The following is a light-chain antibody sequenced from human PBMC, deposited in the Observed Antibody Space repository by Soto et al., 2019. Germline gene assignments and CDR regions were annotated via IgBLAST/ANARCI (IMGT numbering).Light chain of an antibody. V-gene: IGKV1-17*01. CDR2: DVS. CDR3: QKYNNYPRK. CDR1: EGIIND. J-gene: IGKJ1*01. Sequence: DIQMTHSPSSLSASVLYIVNITFRSSEGIINDLGLYQQKPGKAPKGLIYDVSNLQSGVPSRFSGSGSGTEFTLTISSLQPDDFATYYCQKYNNYPRKFGQGTKVDIK.